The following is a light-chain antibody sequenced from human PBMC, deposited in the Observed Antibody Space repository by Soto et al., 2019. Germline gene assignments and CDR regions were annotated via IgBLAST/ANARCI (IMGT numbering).Light chain of an antibody. V-gene: IGKV3-20*01. CDR1: QSVSSSY. CDR3: QQYGSSSWT. CDR2: GAS. Sequence: EIVLTQSPGTLSLSPGERATLSCRASQSVSSSYLAWYQQKPGQAPRLLIYGASSRATGVPDRFSGSGSGTDFTLTISRLEPEDFEVYYCQQYGSSSWTFGRGTTVEIK. J-gene: IGKJ1*01.